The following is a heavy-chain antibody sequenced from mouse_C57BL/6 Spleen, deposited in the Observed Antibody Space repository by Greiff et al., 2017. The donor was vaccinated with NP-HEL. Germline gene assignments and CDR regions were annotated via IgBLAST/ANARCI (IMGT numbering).Heavy chain of an antibody. CDR1: GFTFSDYG. CDR2: ISSGSSTI. V-gene: IGHV5-17*01. Sequence: EVKLMESGGGLVKPGGSLKLSCAASGFTFSDYGMHWVRQAPEKGLEWVAYISSGSSTIYYADTVKGRFTISRDNAKNTLFLQMTSLRSEDTAMYYCARLQDYYGSSSWFAYWGQGTLVTVSA. CDR3: ARLQDYYGSSSWFAY. J-gene: IGHJ3*01. D-gene: IGHD1-1*01.